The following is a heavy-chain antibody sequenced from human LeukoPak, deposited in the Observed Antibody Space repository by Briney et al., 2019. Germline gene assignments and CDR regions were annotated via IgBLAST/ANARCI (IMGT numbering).Heavy chain of an antibody. CDR2: ISSSSSYI. J-gene: IGHJ6*03. Sequence: GGSLRLSCAASGFTFSSYSMNWVRQAPGKGLEWVSSISSSSSYIYYADSVKGRFTISRDNAKNSLYLQMNSLRAEDTAVYYCARTDYGDTKYYYYYYMDVWGKGTTVTISS. CDR1: GFTFSSYS. CDR3: ARTDYGDTKYYYYYYMDV. V-gene: IGHV3-21*01. D-gene: IGHD4-17*01.